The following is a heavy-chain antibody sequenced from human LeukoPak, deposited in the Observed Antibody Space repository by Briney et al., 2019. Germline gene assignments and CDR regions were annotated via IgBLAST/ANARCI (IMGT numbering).Heavy chain of an antibody. J-gene: IGHJ4*02. CDR2: IYYSGST. V-gene: IGHV4-31*03. CDR1: GGSISSSGYY. CDR3: ARGTVVVPAAPPYYFDY. Sequence: SETLSLTCTVSGGSISSSGYYWSWIRQHPGKGLEWIGYIYYSGSTYYIPSLKSRVTISVDTSKNQFSLKLSSVTAADTAVYYCARGTVVVPAAPPYYFDYWGQGTLVTVSS. D-gene: IGHD2-2*01.